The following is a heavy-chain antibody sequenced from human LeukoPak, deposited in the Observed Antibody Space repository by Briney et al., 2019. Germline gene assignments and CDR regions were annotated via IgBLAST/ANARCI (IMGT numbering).Heavy chain of an antibody. Sequence: GGSLRLSCAASGCTFSSYWMSWVRQAPGKGLEWVANIKQGGSEKYYVVSVKGRFTITRHNAKNSLYPQMSSLRAEDTAVYYCARDLGPVYYWGQETLVTVSS. CDR2: IKQGGSEK. J-gene: IGHJ4*01. CDR1: GCTFSSYW. V-gene: IGHV3-7*03. CDR3: ARDLGPVYY.